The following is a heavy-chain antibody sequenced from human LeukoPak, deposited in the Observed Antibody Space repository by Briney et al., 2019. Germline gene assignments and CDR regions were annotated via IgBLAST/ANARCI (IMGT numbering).Heavy chain of an antibody. J-gene: IGHJ6*02. CDR3: AKGAAAGTRGYYYYAMDV. CDR1: GFTFSSYA. V-gene: IGHV3-23*01. Sequence: GGSLRLSCAGSGFTFSSYAMTWVRQAPGKGLEWVSAISGNGVSTQYADSVKGRFTISRDNSKNTLYVQMNSLRAEDTAVYYCAKGAAAGTRGYYYYAMDVWGQGTTVTVSS. CDR2: ISGNGVST. D-gene: IGHD6-13*01.